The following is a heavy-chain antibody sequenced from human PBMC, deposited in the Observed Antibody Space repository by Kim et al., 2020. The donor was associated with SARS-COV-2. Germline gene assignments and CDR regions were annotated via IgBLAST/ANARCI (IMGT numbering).Heavy chain of an antibody. V-gene: IGHV3-23*01. CDR3: AKNTYYYGSGSYLQLSVDY. J-gene: IGHJ4*02. CDR2: ISDLGGNT. CDR1: GFTFSSYA. Sequence: GGSLRLSCEASGFTFSSYALSWVRQAPGKGLEWVSTISDLGGNTYYADSVKGRFTISRDNSKNMVYLETNSLRAEDTAIYYCAKNTYYYGSGSYLQLSVDYGGRENVLSVSS. D-gene: IGHD3-10*01.